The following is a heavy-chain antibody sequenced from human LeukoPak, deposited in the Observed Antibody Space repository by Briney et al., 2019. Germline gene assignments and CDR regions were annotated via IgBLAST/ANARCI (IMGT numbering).Heavy chain of an antibody. CDR3: AKDRGIAVAGTGRTPYFDY. V-gene: IGHV3-48*01. CDR2: ISNSGNTI. D-gene: IGHD6-19*01. CDR1: GFTFNTYS. Sequence: GGSLRLSCAASGFTFNTYSMSWVRQAPGKGLEWISYISNSGNTIYYADSVKGRFTISRDNSKNTLYLQMNSLRAEDTAVYYCAKDRGIAVAGTGRTPYFDYWGQGTLVTVSS. J-gene: IGHJ4*02.